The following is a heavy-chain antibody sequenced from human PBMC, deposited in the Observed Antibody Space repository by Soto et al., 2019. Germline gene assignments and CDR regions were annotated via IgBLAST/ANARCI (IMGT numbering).Heavy chain of an antibody. CDR2: FDPEDGET. D-gene: IGHD1-26*01. Sequence: ASVKVSCKVSGYTLTELSMHWVRQAPGKGLEWMGGFDPEDGETIYAQKFQGRVTMTEDTSTDTAYMELSSLRSEDTAVYYCATTAEWELRHYYGMDVWGQGTTVTVSS. CDR1: GYTLTELS. J-gene: IGHJ6*02. CDR3: ATTAEWELRHYYGMDV. V-gene: IGHV1-24*01.